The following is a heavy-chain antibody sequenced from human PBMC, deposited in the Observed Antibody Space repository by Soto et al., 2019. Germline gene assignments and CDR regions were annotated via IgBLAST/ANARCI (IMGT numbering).Heavy chain of an antibody. J-gene: IGHJ6*02. CDR3: AREYRYSSSPKWAGYYYYYGIDV. Sequence: SVKVSCKASGGTFSSYAISWVRQAPGQGLEWMGGIIPIFGTANYAQKFQGRVTITADESTSTAYMELSSLRSEDTAVYYCAREYRYSSSPKWAGYYYYYGIDVWGQGTTVTVSS. D-gene: IGHD6-6*01. CDR2: IIPIFGTA. V-gene: IGHV1-69*13. CDR1: GGTFSSYA.